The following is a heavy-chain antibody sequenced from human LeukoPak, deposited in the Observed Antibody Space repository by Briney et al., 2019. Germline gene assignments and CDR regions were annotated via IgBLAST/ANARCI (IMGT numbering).Heavy chain of an antibody. J-gene: IGHJ4*02. CDR3: SWGAYSSGSYQDY. V-gene: IGHV1-18*01. CDR2: ISAYNGNT. CDR1: GYTLNSYG. D-gene: IGHD5-18*01. Sequence: ASVNVSCTSSGYTLNSYGFSWVRQAPGQGLEWMGWISAYNGNTNYAQKLQRRVTMTTDTSTNTAYMELLSLTSDDTAVYYCSWGAYSSGSYQDYWGQGTLVTVSS.